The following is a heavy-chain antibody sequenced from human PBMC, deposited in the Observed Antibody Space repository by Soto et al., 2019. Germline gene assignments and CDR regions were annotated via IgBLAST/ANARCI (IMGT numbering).Heavy chain of an antibody. J-gene: IGHJ5*02. D-gene: IGHD3-22*01. Sequence: SVKVSCKASGGTFSSYAISSVRQAPGQGLEWMGGIIPIFGTANYAQKLQGRVTITADESTSTAYMELSSLRSEDTAVYYCASGRDYYYDSSGYYRPPDRFDPWGQGTLVTVS. V-gene: IGHV1-69*13. CDR1: GGTFSSYA. CDR3: ASGRDYYYDSSGYYRPPDRFDP. CDR2: IIPIFGTA.